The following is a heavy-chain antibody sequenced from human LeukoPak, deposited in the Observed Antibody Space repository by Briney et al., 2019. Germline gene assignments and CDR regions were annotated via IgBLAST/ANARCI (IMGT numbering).Heavy chain of an antibody. V-gene: IGHV4-59*01. Sequence: SETLSLTCTVPGGSISSYYWSWIRQPPGKGLEWIGYIYYSGSTNYNPSLKSRVTISVDTSKNQFSLKLTSLTAADTAVYYCARAGVSSGYWSLWGQGTLVTVSS. CDR2: IYYSGST. CDR1: GGSISSYY. J-gene: IGHJ4*02. D-gene: IGHD3-22*01. CDR3: ARAGVSSGYWSL.